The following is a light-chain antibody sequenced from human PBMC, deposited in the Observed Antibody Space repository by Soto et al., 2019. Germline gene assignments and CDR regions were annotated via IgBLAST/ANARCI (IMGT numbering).Light chain of an antibody. J-gene: IGKJ3*01. Sequence: EIVLTQSPGTLSLSPGERATLSCRASQSVSSSYLAWYQQKPGQAPRLLIYGASSRATGIPARFSGSRCGTAVTLTISSLEPEDFAVYYCHQYGSSLLFTFGPGTKVDIK. CDR2: GAS. CDR1: QSVSSSY. CDR3: HQYGSSLLFT. V-gene: IGKV3-20*01.